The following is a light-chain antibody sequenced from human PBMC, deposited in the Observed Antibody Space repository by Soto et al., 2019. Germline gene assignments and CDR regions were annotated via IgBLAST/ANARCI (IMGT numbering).Light chain of an antibody. Sequence: EIVMTQSPLSLPVSPGEPASISCWSSQSLLHGNGNNYLNWYLQKPGQSPQLLIYLGSNRASGVPGRFSGSGSGTDFTLRISRVEAEDVGVYYCMQALQTPRTFGQGTRVEIK. V-gene: IGKV2-28*01. CDR2: LGS. CDR3: MQALQTPRT. CDR1: QSLLHGNGNNY. J-gene: IGKJ1*01.